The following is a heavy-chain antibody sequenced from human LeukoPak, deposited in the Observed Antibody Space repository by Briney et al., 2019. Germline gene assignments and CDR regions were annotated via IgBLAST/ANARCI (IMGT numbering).Heavy chain of an antibody. V-gene: IGHV3-21*05. CDR2: FRGSASGM. Sequence: GGALLLGCGSSGFAFRYYSGKRVPWARGRGVGLVQSFRGSASGMGSGNYYAGSVKGRFTISRDNAKNSLYLQMNSLRAEDTAFYYCARDDNWGFDYWGQGALVTVSS. CDR1: GFAFRYYS. D-gene: IGHD7-27*01. J-gene: IGHJ4*02. CDR3: ARDDNWGFDY.